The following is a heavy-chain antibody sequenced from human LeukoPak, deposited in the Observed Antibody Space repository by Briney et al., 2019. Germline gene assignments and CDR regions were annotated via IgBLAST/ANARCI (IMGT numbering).Heavy chain of an antibody. CDR3: ATRSGDSSGYCYAPFDY. V-gene: IGHV3-66*01. CDR1: GFTVSSNY. Sequence: GGSLRLSCAASGFTVSSNYMSWVRQAPGKGLEWVSVVYSGGSTYYADSVKGRFTISRDNSKNTLYLQMNSLRAEDTAVYYCATRSGDSSGYCYAPFDYWGQGTLVTVSS. CDR2: VYSGGST. J-gene: IGHJ4*02. D-gene: IGHD3-22*01.